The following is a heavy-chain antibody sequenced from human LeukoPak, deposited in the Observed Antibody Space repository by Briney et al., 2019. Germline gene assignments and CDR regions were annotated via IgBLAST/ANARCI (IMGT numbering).Heavy chain of an antibody. CDR3: ARGRGGGGTSNNWFDP. V-gene: IGHV4-59*01. CDR1: GDSISSYY. Sequence: SETLSLTCTVSGDSISSYYWSWIRQPPGKGLEWIGYIYYTGNTNYNPSLKSRVTISVDTSKNQFSLKLSAVTAADTAVYYCARGRGGGGTSNNWFDPWGQGTHVIVSS. CDR2: IYYTGNT. D-gene: IGHD2-15*01. J-gene: IGHJ5*02.